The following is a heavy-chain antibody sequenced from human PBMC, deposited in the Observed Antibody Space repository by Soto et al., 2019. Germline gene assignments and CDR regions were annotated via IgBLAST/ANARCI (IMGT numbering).Heavy chain of an antibody. V-gene: IGHV3-15*01. J-gene: IGHJ4*02. CDR1: GFTFSNAW. Sequence: EVQLVESGGDLVKPGGSLRLSCAASGFTFSNAWMSWVRQAPGKELEWVGRIKSKTAGGTTDYAAPVKGRFIISRDXXKNTLSLQMNSLKTEDTAVYYCATGHAVAGALFAHWGQGTLVTVSS. D-gene: IGHD6-19*01. CDR2: IKSKTAGGTT. CDR3: ATGHAVAGALFAH.